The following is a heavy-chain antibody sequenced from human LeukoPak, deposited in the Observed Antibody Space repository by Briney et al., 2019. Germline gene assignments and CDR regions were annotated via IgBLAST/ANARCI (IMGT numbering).Heavy chain of an antibody. Sequence: SVKVSCKTSGFTVSTSAVQWVRQARGQRLEWIGWIIVGSGATNYAQSLQGRFTITRDMSTNTAYMELSSLGSEDSAVYYCAAELYGVYTDCCTFHLWGQGTLVTVSS. CDR3: AAELYGVYTDCCTFHL. V-gene: IGHV1-58*01. D-gene: IGHD4-17*01. J-gene: IGHJ3*01. CDR1: GFTVSTSA. CDR2: IIVGSGAT.